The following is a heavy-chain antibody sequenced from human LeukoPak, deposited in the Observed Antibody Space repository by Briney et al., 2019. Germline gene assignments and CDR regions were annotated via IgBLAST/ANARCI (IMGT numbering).Heavy chain of an antibody. J-gene: IGHJ4*02. CDR2: IYWNDDK. Sequence: SGPTLVKPTQTLTLTCTFSGFSLTTGGVGVGWIRQPPGKALEWLALIYWNDDKRYSPSLKSRLTITKDTSKNQVALTMTNMDPVDTATYYCAHGHYTGRFSDYFDCWGQGTLVTVSS. CDR1: GFSLTTGGVG. D-gene: IGHD1-26*01. V-gene: IGHV2-5*01. CDR3: AHGHYTGRFSDYFDC.